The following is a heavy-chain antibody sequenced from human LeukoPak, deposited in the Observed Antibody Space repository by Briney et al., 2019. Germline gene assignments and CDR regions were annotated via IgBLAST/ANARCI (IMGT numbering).Heavy chain of an antibody. D-gene: IGHD7-27*01. J-gene: IGHJ4*02. CDR3: ARITWGNYFDY. CDR1: GSIFSSYS. V-gene: IGHV3-21*01. CDR2: ISSSGSYK. Sequence: PGGSLRLSCAASGSIFSSYSMNWVRQAPGKGLEWVSSISSSGSYKYYADSVKGRFTISRDNAKNSMYLQMNSLRAEDTAVYCCARITWGNYFDYWGQGTLVTVSS.